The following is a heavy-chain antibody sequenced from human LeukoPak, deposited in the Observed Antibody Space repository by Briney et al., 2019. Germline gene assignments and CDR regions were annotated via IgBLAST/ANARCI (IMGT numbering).Heavy chain of an antibody. V-gene: IGHV3-23*01. Sequence: SGGSLRLSCAASGFTFSSYAMSWVRQAPGKGLEWVSAISGSGGSTYYADSVKGRFTISRDNAKNSLYLEMNSLRADDTAVYYCARDLVVVGSSSSYGMDVWGQGTTVTVSS. J-gene: IGHJ6*02. CDR1: GFTFSSYA. D-gene: IGHD2-15*01. CDR3: ARDLVVVGSSSSYGMDV. CDR2: ISGSGGST.